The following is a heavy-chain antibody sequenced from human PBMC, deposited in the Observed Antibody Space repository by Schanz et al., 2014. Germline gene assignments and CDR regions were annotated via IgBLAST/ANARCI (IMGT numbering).Heavy chain of an antibody. V-gene: IGHV3-23*01. CDR3: AKGKDSPYYFDD. Sequence: EVQLLESGGGLVQPGGSLRLSCAASGFTFNNYAMGWVRQAPGKGLEWVAGISGAGGSTYYVDSVKGRFTISRDNSRNTMYLQMTGLRAEDTAIYYCAKGKDSPYYFDDWGQGTLVTVSS. J-gene: IGHJ4*02. D-gene: IGHD2-15*01. CDR1: GFTFNNYA. CDR2: ISGAGGST.